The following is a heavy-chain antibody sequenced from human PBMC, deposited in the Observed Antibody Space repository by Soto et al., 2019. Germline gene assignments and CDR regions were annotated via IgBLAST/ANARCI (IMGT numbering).Heavy chain of an antibody. CDR3: ARERGGFDYFDF. J-gene: IGHJ4*02. Sequence: QVQLVQSAPEVKKPGASVKVSCKASGYSFSSYSITWVRQAPGQGLAWMGWISAYSGNTHFAQNFQARVILTTDTSTKTAYMELRSLKSDDTAIYYCARERGGFDYFDFWGQGTQVTVSS. CDR2: ISAYSGNT. D-gene: IGHD5-12*01. CDR1: GYSFSSYS. V-gene: IGHV1-18*01.